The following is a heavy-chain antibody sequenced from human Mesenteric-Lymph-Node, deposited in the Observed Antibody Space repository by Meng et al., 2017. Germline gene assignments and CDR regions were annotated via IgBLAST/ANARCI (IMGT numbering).Heavy chain of an antibody. V-gene: IGHV6-1*01. D-gene: IGHD4-17*01. CDR3: ARNDYGDLRYHWFDP. CDR1: GDSFSNNSAA. CDR2: AYYRSKWYY. J-gene: IGHJ5*02. Sequence: QVSLEQVGPGPVTPAHTLSFALGISGDSFSNNSAAWSWIRQSPSRGLEWLGRAYYRSKWYYDYAVSVKSRVTFNPDTSKNQFSLHLESVTPEDTAVYYCARNDYGDLRYHWFDPWGQGTLVTVSS.